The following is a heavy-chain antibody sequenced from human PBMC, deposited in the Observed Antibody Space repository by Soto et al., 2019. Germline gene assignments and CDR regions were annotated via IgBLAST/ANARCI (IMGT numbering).Heavy chain of an antibody. CDR1: GLTFSSYW. D-gene: IGHD3-22*01. CDR3: ASAYYYDSSGYSPGGY. V-gene: IGHV3-7*01. CDR2: IKQDGSQK. Sequence: GGSLRLSCAASGLTFSSYWMSWVRQAPGKGLEWVANIKQDGSQKYYVDSVKGRFTISRDNAKXXXXXXXXXXXXEDTAVYYCASAYYYDSSGYSPGGYWGQGTLVTVSS. J-gene: IGHJ4*02.